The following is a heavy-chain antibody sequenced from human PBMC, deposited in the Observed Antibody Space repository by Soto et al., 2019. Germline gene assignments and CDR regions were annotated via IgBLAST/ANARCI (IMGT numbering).Heavy chain of an antibody. D-gene: IGHD6-19*01. J-gene: IGHJ6*02. V-gene: IGHV3-21*01. CDR2: ISSSSRYL. Sequence: PGGSLRLSCAASGFTFSSYAVNWVRQAPGKGLEWVSSISSSSRYLYYADSVKGRFTISRDNAKNSLYLQMNSLRAEDTAVSYCAILSTGRADGWYTYYYYGMDVWGQGTTVTVS. CDR3: AILSTGRADGWYTYYYYGMDV. CDR1: GFTFSSYA.